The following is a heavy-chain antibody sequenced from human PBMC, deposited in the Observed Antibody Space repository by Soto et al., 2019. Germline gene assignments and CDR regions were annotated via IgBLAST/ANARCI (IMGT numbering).Heavy chain of an antibody. Sequence: SETLSLTCTVSGDSISSYSWSWIRQPPGKGLEWIGNIHYNGNTKYSPSLKSRVTISVDRSKNQFSLKLSSVTAADTAVYYCARRRGFPYYYGMDVWGQGTTVTVSS. CDR2: IHYNGNT. J-gene: IGHJ6*02. V-gene: IGHV4-59*12. CDR1: GDSISSYS. CDR3: ARRRGFPYYYGMDV. D-gene: IGHD5-12*01.